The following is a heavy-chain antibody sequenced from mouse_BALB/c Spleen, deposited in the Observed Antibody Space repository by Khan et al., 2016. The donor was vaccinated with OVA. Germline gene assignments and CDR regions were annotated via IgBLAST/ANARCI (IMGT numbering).Heavy chain of an antibody. Sequence: QVQLQQSGPELVKPGASVKMSCKASGYTFTDYIISWVKQRTGQGLELIGEIYPGSGTTHYNEKFKGKATLTADKSSNTAYMQLNSLTSEDSAIYFCARFETTVADYWGQGTTLTVSS. V-gene: IGHV1-81*01. CDR2: IYPGSGTT. D-gene: IGHD1-1*01. CDR3: ARFETTVADY. J-gene: IGHJ2*01. CDR1: GYTFTDYI.